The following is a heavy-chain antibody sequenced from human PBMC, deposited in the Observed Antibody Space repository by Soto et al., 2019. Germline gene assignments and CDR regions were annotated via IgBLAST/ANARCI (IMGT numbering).Heavy chain of an antibody. CDR2: ISGSGGST. CDR3: AKDKFLSRGSGSYFDY. D-gene: IGHD3-10*01. V-gene: IGHV3-23*01. CDR1: GFTFSSYA. J-gene: IGHJ4*02. Sequence: GGSLRLSCAASGFTFSSYAMSWVRQAPGKGLEWVSAISGSGGSTYYADSVKGRFTISRDNSKNTLYLQMNSLRAEDTAVYDCAKDKFLSRGSGSYFDYWGQGTLVTVSS.